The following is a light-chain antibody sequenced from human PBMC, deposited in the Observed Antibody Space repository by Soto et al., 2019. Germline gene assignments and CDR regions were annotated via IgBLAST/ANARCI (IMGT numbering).Light chain of an antibody. Sequence: DIQMSHSPATLSASRGDRGTITCRASESISSWLAWYQQKPGKAPKLLIYAASSLQSGVPSRFSGSGSGTDFTLTISSLQPEDFATYYCQQANSFPWTFGQGTKVDIK. J-gene: IGKJ1*01. CDR2: AAS. CDR1: ESISSW. V-gene: IGKV1-12*01. CDR3: QQANSFPWT.